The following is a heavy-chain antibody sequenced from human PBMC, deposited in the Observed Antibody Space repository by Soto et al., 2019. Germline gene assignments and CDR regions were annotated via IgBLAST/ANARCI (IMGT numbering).Heavy chain of an antibody. CDR3: AKCVGYCSSTSCYAVQPPDC. V-gene: IGHV3-23*01. J-gene: IGHJ4*02. D-gene: IGHD2-2*01. CDR1: GFTFSSYA. Sequence: GGSLRLSCAASGFTFSSYAMSWVRQAPGKGLEWVSAISGSGGSTYYADSVKGRFTISRDNSKNTLYLQMNSLRAEDTAVYYCAKCVGYCSSTSCYAVQPPDCWGQGTLVTVSS. CDR2: ISGSGGST.